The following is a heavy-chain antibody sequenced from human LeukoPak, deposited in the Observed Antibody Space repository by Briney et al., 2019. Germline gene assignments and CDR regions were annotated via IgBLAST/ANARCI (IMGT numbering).Heavy chain of an antibody. J-gene: IGHJ4*02. CDR3: ARRGYSYGYYYFDY. CDR1: GGSISSYY. Sequence: SETLSLTCTVSGGSISSYYWSWIRQPPGKGLEWIGYIYYSGSTNYNPSLKSRVTISVDTSKNQFSLKLSSVTAADTAVYYCARRGYSYGYYYFDYWSQATLVTVSS. D-gene: IGHD5-18*01. V-gene: IGHV4-59*01. CDR2: IYYSGST.